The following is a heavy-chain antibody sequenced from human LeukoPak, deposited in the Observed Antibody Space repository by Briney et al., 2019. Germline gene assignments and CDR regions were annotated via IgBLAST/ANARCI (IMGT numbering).Heavy chain of an antibody. Sequence: GALRLTCEGSGFTFSNYWMGWVRQAPGKGLQWVANIKTDGSEKYYVDSVKGRFTISRDNAKNSLYLQMNSLRAEDTAVYYCARDDPLTTTALDYWGQGTLVTVSS. D-gene: IGHD4-17*01. CDR2: IKTDGSEK. J-gene: IGHJ4*02. CDR3: ARDDPLTTTALDY. CDR1: GFTFSNYW. V-gene: IGHV3-7*01.